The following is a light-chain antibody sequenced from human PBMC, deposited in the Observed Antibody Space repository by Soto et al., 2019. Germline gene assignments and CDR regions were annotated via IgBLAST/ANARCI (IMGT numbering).Light chain of an antibody. J-gene: IGLJ1*01. CDR2: EVS. CDR3: SLDTSENAYV. Sequence: QSVLTQPPSVSGSPGQSVTISCTGTSTDFVGYNRVSWYQQPPGTAPKLMIYEVSKRPSGVPDRFSGSKSGNTASLTIPGLQAADEADYYCSLDTSENAYVFGTGTKVTVL. CDR1: STDFVGYNR. V-gene: IGLV2-18*01.